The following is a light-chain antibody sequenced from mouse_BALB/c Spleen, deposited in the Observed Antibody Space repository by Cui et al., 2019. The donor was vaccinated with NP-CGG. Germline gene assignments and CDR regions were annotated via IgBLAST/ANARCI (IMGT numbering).Light chain of an antibody. J-gene: IGLJ1*01. CDR1: TGAVATRNY. CDR2: GTN. V-gene: IGLV1*01. CDR3: APRYSNYWV. Sequence: QAVVTQESPPPTTTGETATLPCRCSTGAVATRNYANWVQEKTDHLFTGLIGGTNNRAPGVPSRFSSSLIGDKGSLTITGAQTEDEAIYFWAPRYSNYWVFGGGTKLTVL.